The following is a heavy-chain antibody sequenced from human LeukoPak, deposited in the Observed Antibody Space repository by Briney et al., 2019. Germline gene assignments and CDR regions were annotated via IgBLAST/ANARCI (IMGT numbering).Heavy chain of an antibody. J-gene: IGHJ4*02. V-gene: IGHV4-59*01. CDR3: ARGLRGTYSYDMSGYAGYYFAY. Sequence: SETLSLTCTVASGSISSSYWSWFRQPPGKGLEWIGYTFYSGSTTSTPSPKIRATISVATPKNKFSLNLTPVTAAAPPVIYCARGLRGTYSYDMSGYAGYYFAYWGQGSLVTVSS. CDR2: TFYSGST. D-gene: IGHD3-22*01. CDR1: SGSISSSY.